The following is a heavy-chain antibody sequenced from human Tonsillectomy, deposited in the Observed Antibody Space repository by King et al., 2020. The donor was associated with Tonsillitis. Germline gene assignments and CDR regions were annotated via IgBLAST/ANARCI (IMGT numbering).Heavy chain of an antibody. CDR3: AGWVCATTPFSDY. CDR2: IYHSGST. D-gene: IGHD1-26*01. V-gene: IGHV4-30-2*01. J-gene: IGHJ4*02. CDR1: GGSISSGGYS. Sequence: QLQESGSGLVKPSQTLSLTCAVSGGSISSGGYSWSWIRQPPGKGLEWIGYIYHSGSTYYNPSLKSRVTISVDRSKNQFSLKLSSVTAADTAVYYCAGWVCATTPFSDYWGQGTLVPVFS.